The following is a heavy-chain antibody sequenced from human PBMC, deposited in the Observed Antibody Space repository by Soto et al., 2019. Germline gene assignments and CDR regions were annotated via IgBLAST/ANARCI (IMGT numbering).Heavy chain of an antibody. D-gene: IGHD6-19*01. CDR1: GGSINNYY. V-gene: IGHV4-59*12. CDR3: ARGGLLPDY. J-gene: IGHJ4*02. Sequence: SETLSLTCTVSGGSINNYYWSWIRQPPGKGLEWIGYIYDSGSTHYNPSLESRVTISEDTSKNQFSLKLSSVTAADTAVYYCARGGLLPDYWGQGTLVTVSS. CDR2: IYDSGST.